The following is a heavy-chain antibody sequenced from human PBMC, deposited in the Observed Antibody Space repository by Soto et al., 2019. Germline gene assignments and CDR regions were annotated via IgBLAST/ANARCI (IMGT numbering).Heavy chain of an antibody. Sequence: GGSLRLSCAASGFTFSTYWMSWVRQAPGKGLQWVANIKQDGSEEYYVDSVKGRFTIFRDSAKNSLYLQMNTLRAEDTAVYYCARVAIPIARNDYWGHGTLVTVSS. J-gene: IGHJ4*01. CDR3: ARVAIPIARNDY. D-gene: IGHD6-13*01. CDR2: IKQDGSEE. CDR1: GFTFSTYW. V-gene: IGHV3-7*03.